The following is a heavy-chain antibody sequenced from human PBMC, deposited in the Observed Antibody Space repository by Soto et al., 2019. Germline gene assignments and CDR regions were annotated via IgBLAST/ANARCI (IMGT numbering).Heavy chain of an antibody. D-gene: IGHD2-15*01. CDR1: GFTFSSYA. CDR2: ISYDGSNK. J-gene: IGHJ4*02. V-gene: IGHV3-30-3*01. CDR3: ARGYCSGGSCYSHLVY. Sequence: GGSLRLSCAASGFTFSSYAMHWVRQAPGKGLEWVAVISYDGSNKYYADSVKGRFTISRDNSKNTLYLQMNSLRAEDTAVYYCARGYCSGGSCYSHLVYWGQGTLVTVSS.